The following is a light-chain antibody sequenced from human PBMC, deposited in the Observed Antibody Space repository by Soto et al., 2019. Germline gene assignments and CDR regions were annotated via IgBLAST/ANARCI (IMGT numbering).Light chain of an antibody. J-gene: IGKJ3*01. CDR2: GAS. CDR1: QSVSSDY. CDR3: QHYGNSPPSVT. Sequence: EIVLTQSPDTLSLSPGERATLSCRASQSVSSDYLVWYQQKFGQAPRLLIYGASSRATGTPDRFSGSGSGTDFTLTISRLEPEDFVVYYCQHYGNSPPSVTFGPGTKVEIK. V-gene: IGKV3-20*01.